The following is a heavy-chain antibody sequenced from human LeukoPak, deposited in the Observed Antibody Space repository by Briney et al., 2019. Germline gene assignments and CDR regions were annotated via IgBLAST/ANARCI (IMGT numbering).Heavy chain of an antibody. V-gene: IGHV1-8*01. D-gene: IGHD3-22*01. CDR3: AIGLGTYDSSDLTWQMISV. CDR1: GYTVTPYE. Sequence: GASVNVSCMASGYTVTPYEIKWVGQATAQGLEWMGWMNPDSGVASYAQKFQGRITMTRSTSISTAYMELSSLRSEDTAVYYCAIGLGTYDSSDLTWQMISVWGQGTVVTVSS. J-gene: IGHJ4*02. CDR2: MNPDSGVA.